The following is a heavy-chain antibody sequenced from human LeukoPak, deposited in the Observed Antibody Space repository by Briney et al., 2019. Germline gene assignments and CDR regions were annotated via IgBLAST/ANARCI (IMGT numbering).Heavy chain of an antibody. Sequence: GGSLRLSGAGSAFTFTMYSMTWVRQAPGKGLEWLFYISRSSNTIYHADSVKGRFTVSRDNAKGSLYLQMNSLRREDTAVYYCATANPGTASPSFDFWGQGTLVTVSS. CDR2: ISRSSNTI. CDR1: AFTFTMYS. V-gene: IGHV3-48*01. J-gene: IGHJ4*02. D-gene: IGHD1-1*01. CDR3: ATANPGTASPSFDF.